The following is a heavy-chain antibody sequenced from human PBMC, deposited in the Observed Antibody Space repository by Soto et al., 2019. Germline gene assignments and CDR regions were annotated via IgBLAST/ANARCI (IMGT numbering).Heavy chain of an antibody. CDR3: ARENYSTTPQEDWFDP. Sequence: PSETLSLTCAVSGGSISSGGYSWSWIRQPPGKGLEWIGYIYHSGSTYYNPSLKSRVTISVDTSKNQFSLKLSSVTAADTAVYYCARENYSTTPQEDWFDPWGQGTLVTVSS. J-gene: IGHJ5*02. CDR1: GGSISSGGYS. CDR2: IYHSGST. V-gene: IGHV4-30-2*05. D-gene: IGHD4-17*01.